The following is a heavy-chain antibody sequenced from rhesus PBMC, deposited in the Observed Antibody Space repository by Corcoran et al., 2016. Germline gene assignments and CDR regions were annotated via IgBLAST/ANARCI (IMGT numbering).Heavy chain of an antibody. CDR1: GGSISSGYD. J-gene: IGHJ4*01. Sequence: QVQLQESGPGVVKPSETLSLTCAVSGGSISSGYDWSWFRQPPGKGLEWIGGIYGIGGSTEYNPSLKCRVTHAIDTSKNQFSLKLSSVTAANTAVYYCARHRMGIQRVQLYYFDYWGQGVLVTVSS. CDR2: IYGIGGST. CDR3: ARHRMGIQRVQLYYFDY. D-gene: IGHD5-42*01. V-gene: IGHV4-76*01.